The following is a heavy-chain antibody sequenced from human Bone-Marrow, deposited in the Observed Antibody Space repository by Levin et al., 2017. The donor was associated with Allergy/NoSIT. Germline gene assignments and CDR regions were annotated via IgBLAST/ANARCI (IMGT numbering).Heavy chain of an antibody. V-gene: IGHV5-51*01. D-gene: IGHD3-22*01. CDR2: IYPGDSDT. CDR1: SDSSAKYW. Sequence: ASVKVSCKTSSDSSAKYWIGWVRQVPGKGLEWMGIIYPGDSDTRYNPSFQAHVTISADKSIHTASLHRSGLRTSDTATYYCAKGSDTSGYYFDYWGQGTLVTVSS. CDR3: AKGSDTSGYYFDY. J-gene: IGHJ4*02.